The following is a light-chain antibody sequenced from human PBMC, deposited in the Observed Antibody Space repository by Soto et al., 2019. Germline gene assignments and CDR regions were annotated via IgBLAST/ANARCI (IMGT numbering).Light chain of an antibody. CDR2: GAS. Sequence: EIVLTQSPGTLSLSPGERATLSCRASQSVSSSYLAWYQQKPGQAPRLLIYGASFRATGIPDRFSGSGSGTDFTLTISRLEPEDFAVYYCQQYGSSPGTFGQWTKVEIK. J-gene: IGKJ1*01. V-gene: IGKV3-20*01. CDR3: QQYGSSPGT. CDR1: QSVSSSY.